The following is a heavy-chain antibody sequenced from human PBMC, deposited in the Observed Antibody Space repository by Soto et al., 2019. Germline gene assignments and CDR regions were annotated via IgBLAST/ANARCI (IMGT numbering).Heavy chain of an antibody. CDR2: IKQDGSEK. V-gene: IGHV3-7*01. J-gene: IGHJ4*02. CDR3: ARVFLDDILTGPNPYLDY. CDR1: GFTFSSYW. D-gene: IGHD3-9*01. Sequence: GESLKISCAASGFTFSSYWMSWVRQAPGKGLEWVANIKQDGSEKYYVDSVKGRFTISRDNAKNSLYLQMNSLRAEDTAVYYCARVFLDDILTGPNPYLDYWGQGTLVTVSS.